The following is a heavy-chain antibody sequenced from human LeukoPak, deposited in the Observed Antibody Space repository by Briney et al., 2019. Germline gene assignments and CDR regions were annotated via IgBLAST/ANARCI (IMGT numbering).Heavy chain of an antibody. CDR1: GYTFTGYY. CDR3: ARSYYDSSGYFE. D-gene: IGHD3-22*01. Sequence: ASVKVSCKASGYTFTGYYMHWVRQAPGQGLEWMGWINPNSGGTNYAQKLQGRVTMTRDTSISTAYMELSRLRSDDTAVYYCARSYYDSSGYFEWGQGTLVTVSS. V-gene: IGHV1-2*02. J-gene: IGHJ4*02. CDR2: INPNSGGT.